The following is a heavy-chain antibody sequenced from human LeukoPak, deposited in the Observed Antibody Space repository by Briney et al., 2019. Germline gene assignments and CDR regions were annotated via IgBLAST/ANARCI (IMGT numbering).Heavy chain of an antibody. CDR1: GFTFSHYG. J-gene: IGHJ4*02. CDR3: AKDAQRGFDYSNSLEY. V-gene: IGHV3-33*06. CDR2: IWNDGSNR. D-gene: IGHD4-11*01. Sequence: PGGSLRLSCVASGFTFSHYGMPWVRQAPGKGLEWVAVIWNDGSNRYYADSVKGRFTISRDNSKNTVYLQMNSLRAADTSVYYCAKDAQRGFDYSNSLEYWGQGTLVTVSS.